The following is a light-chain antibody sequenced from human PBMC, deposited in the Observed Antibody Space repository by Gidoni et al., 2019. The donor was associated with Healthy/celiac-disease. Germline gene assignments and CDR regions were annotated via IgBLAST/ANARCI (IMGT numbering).Light chain of an antibody. J-gene: IGKJ2*01. V-gene: IGKV2-28*01. CDR3: MQALQTPYT. CDR2: LGS. Sequence: DIVMTQYSLALPVTPGEPASISCRSSQCLLHSNGYNYLDRYLQKPGQSPQLLIYLGSNRTAGVPEKFSSSRSGADFTLKISRVEAADVVVYFCMQALQTPYTFGQGTKLEIK. CDR1: QCLLHSNGYNY.